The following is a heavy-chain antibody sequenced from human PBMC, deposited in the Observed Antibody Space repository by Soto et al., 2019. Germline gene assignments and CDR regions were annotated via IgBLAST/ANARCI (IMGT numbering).Heavy chain of an antibody. D-gene: IGHD2-21*02. CDR2: IYYSGST. V-gene: IGHV4-31*03. CDR3: ARGIVAVTTRWFDP. Sequence: QVQLQESGPGLVKPSQTLSLTCTVSGGSISSGGYYWSWIRQHPGKGLEWIGYIYYSGSTYYNPSLRSRVTISVDTSKNQFSLKLSSVTAADTAVYYCARGIVAVTTRWFDPWGQGTLVTVSS. CDR1: GGSISSGGYY. J-gene: IGHJ5*02.